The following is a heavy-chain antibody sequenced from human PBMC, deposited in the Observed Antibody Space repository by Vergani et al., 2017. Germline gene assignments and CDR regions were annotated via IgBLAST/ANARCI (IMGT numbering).Heavy chain of an antibody. V-gene: IGHV4-59*01. CDR1: GGSISSYY. CDR3: ARMKRIVGAYFDY. J-gene: IGHJ4*02. CDR2: IYYSGST. Sequence: QVQLQESGPGLVKPSETLSLTCTVSGGSISSYYWSWIRQPPGKGLEWIGFIYYSGSTNYNPSLKSRVTISVDTSTNQFSLKLSSVTAADTAVYYCARMKRIVGAYFDYWGQGTLVTVSS. D-gene: IGHD1-26*01.